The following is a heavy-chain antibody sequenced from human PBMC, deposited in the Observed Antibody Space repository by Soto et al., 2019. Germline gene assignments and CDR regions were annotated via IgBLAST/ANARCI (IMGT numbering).Heavy chain of an antibody. Sequence: QLHESGPGVVKPSETLSLTCTVSGDSINNNDYYWNWIRQTPGKGLEWIGYVYYSGSTYYIPSLKSRLSMSVDTSKNQFSLKLSSVTAADTAIYYCARMSYFYDKRYFDLWGRGTLVTVSS. D-gene: IGHD3-22*01. V-gene: IGHV4-30-4*01. CDR2: VYYSGST. J-gene: IGHJ2*01. CDR1: GDSINNNDYY. CDR3: ARMSYFYDKRYFDL.